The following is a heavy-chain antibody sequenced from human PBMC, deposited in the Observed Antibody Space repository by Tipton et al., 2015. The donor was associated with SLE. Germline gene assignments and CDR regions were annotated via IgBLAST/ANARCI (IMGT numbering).Heavy chain of an antibody. J-gene: IGHJ6*02. CDR1: GYTFTSYG. Sequence: QLVQSGPEVKKPGASVKVSCKASGYTFTSYGISWVRQAPGQGLEWMGWISAYNGNTNYAQKLQGRVTMTTDTSTSTAYMELRSLRSDDTAVYYCARGAYDSSGYPYYFYYSHMDVWGQGTTVTVSS. CDR3: ARGAYDSSGYPYYFYYSHMDV. V-gene: IGHV1-18*01. CDR2: ISAYNGNT. D-gene: IGHD3-22*01.